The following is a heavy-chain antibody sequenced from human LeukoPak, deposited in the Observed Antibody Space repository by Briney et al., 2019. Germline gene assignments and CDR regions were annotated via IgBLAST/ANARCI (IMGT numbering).Heavy chain of an antibody. J-gene: IGHJ5*02. CDR2: ISGSGGST. Sequence: GGSLRLSCAASGFTFSGYAMSWVRQAPGKGLEWVSAISGSGGSTYYADSVKGRFTISRDNSKNTLSLQMNSLRAEDTAVYYCARAGATVTTNWFDPWGQGTLVTVSS. CDR3: ARAGATVTTNWFDP. D-gene: IGHD4-11*01. CDR1: GFTFSGYA. V-gene: IGHV3-23*01.